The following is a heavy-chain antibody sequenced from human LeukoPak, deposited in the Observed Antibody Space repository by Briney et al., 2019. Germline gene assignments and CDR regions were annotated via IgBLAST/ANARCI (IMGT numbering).Heavy chain of an antibody. J-gene: IGHJ6*04. Sequence: PLQTLSLTCTVSGGSISSGSYYWGWIRQPPGKGLEWIGSIYYSGSTYYNPSLKSRVTISVDTSKNQFSLKLSSVTAADTAVYYCARPIAAATGIVVVPAAIGHWMDVWGKGTTVTVSS. CDR2: IYYSGST. D-gene: IGHD2-2*02. CDR3: ARPIAAATGIVVVPAAIGHWMDV. CDR1: GGSISSGSYY. V-gene: IGHV4-39*01.